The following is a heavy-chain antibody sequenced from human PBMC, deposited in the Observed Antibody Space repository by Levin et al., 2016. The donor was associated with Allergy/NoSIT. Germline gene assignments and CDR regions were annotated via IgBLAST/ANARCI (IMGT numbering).Heavy chain of an antibody. J-gene: IGHJ5*02. CDR2: INKDGTGK. D-gene: IGHD2-15*01. CDR3: ARDFNPLSCSDGSCFNYFDP. Sequence: WIRQPPGKGLVWVSRINKDGTGKINADSVKGRFTISRDNAKNTLYMEMKSLRAEDTAVYYCARDFNPLSCSDGSCFNYFDPLGQGILVTVSS. V-gene: IGHV3-74*01.